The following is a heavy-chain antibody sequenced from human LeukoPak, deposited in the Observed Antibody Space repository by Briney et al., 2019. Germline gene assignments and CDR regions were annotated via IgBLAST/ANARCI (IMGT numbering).Heavy chain of an antibody. CDR3: ARSRGVLLWFGTNSGYMDV. CDR2: ISAYNGNT. V-gene: IGHV1-18*01. D-gene: IGHD3-10*01. CDR1: GYTFTSYG. Sequence: GASVKVSCKASGYTFTSYGISWVRQAPGQGLEWMGWISAYNGNTNYAQRLQGRVTMTTDTSTSTAYMELRSLRSDDTAVYYCARSRGVLLWFGTNSGYMDVWGKGTTVTISS. J-gene: IGHJ6*03.